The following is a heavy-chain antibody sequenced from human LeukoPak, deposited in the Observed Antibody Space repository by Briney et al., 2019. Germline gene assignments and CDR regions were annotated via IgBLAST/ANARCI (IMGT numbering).Heavy chain of an antibody. Sequence: GGSLRLSCAASGNYWMHWVRQAPGKGLEWVSAISGSGGSTYYADSVKGRFTISRDNSKNTLYLQMNSLRAEDTAVYYCAKLVAIVGATYWGQGTLVTVSS. V-gene: IGHV3-23*01. CDR2: ISGSGGST. J-gene: IGHJ4*02. CDR1: GNYW. CDR3: AKLVAIVGATY. D-gene: IGHD1-26*01.